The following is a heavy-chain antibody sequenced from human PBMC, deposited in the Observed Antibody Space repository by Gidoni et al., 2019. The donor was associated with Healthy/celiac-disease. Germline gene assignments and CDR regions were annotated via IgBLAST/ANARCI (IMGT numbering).Heavy chain of an antibody. J-gene: IGHJ5*02. CDR1: GGSFIGYY. CDR3: ASACKNRSGAWFDP. CDR2: INHSGST. V-gene: IGHV4-34*01. Sequence: QVQLQQRGAGLLKPSETLSRTCAVYGGSFIGYYWSWSRPPPGEGLEWIGEINHSGSTNYYPSLKSRVTISVDTSKNQFSLKLSSVTAADTAVYYCASACKNRSGAWFDPWGQGTLVTVSS. D-gene: IGHD2-15*01.